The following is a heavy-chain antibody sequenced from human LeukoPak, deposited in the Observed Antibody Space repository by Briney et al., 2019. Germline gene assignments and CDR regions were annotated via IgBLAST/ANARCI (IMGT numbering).Heavy chain of an antibody. CDR1: GFTFDDYA. CDR3: AKDRMATYYYGSGSYLDY. J-gene: IGHJ4*02. Sequence: GRSLRLSCAASGFTFDDYAMHWVRQAPGKGLEWVSGISWNSGSIGYADSVKGRFTISRDNAKNSLYLQMNSLRAEDTALYYCAKDRMATYYYGSGSYLDYWGQGTLVTVSS. V-gene: IGHV3-9*01. CDR2: ISWNSGSI. D-gene: IGHD3-10*01.